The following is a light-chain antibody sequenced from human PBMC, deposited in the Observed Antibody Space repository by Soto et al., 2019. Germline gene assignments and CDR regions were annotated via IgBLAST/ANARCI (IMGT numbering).Light chain of an antibody. J-gene: IGKJ5*01. V-gene: IGKV3-20*01. Sequence: TRAGSPRDRATLSCRASQRVSSSYLAWYQQKPGQAPRLIIYGVSSRATGIPDRFSGSGSGTEFTLAISRLQPDDFALYYCPQYGSSPCTFGQ. CDR2: GVS. CDR1: QRVSSSY. CDR3: PQYGSSPCT.